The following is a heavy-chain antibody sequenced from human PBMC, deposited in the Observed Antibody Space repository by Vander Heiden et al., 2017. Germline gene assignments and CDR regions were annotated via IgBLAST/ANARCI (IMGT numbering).Heavy chain of an antibody. CDR1: GFTFSSYG. J-gene: IGHJ4*02. V-gene: IGHV3-33*01. Sequence: QVQLVESGGGVVQPGRSLRLSCAASGFTFSSYGMHWVRQAPGKGLEWGAVIWYDGSNKYYADSVKGRFTISRDNSKNTLYLQMNSLRAEDTAVYYCAREGPTRAAAGHGEGFDYWGQGTLVTVSS. CDR2: IWYDGSNK. CDR3: AREGPTRAAAGHGEGFDY. D-gene: IGHD6-13*01.